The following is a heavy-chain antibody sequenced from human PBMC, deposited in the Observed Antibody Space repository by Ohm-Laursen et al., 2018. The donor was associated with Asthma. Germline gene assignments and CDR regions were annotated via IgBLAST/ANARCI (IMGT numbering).Heavy chain of an antibody. CDR2: ISYDGSNK. J-gene: IGHJ4*02. Sequence: SLRLSCTATGFTFSSYAMHWVRQAPGKGLEWVAVISYDGSNKYYADSVKGRFTISRDNSKNTLYLQMNSLRAEDTAVYYCARGQRQTRIAAYFDYWGQGTLVTVSS. D-gene: IGHD6-13*01. V-gene: IGHV3-30-3*01. CDR1: GFTFSSYA. CDR3: ARGQRQTRIAAYFDY.